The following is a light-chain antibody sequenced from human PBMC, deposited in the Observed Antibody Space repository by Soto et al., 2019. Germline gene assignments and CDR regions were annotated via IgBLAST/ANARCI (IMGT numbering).Light chain of an antibody. CDR2: GAS. Sequence: TQSPSTLSSSLGERVTLSCRASQSVSTYLDWYQQRPGQAPSLLIYGASSWHTGVPYRFSGSGSGTDFTLTISSLEPDDFAVYYCQHYGGYHEGFGPGTKVDIK. V-gene: IGKV3-20*01. CDR3: QHYGGYHEG. J-gene: IGKJ1*01. CDR1: QSVSTY.